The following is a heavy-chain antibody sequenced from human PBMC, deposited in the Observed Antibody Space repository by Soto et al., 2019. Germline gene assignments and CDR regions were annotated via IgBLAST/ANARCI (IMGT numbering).Heavy chain of an antibody. CDR2: ISWNSGSI. CDR1: GFTFDDYA. Sequence: DVQLVESGGGLVQPGRSLRLSCAASGFTFDDYAMHWVRQGPGKGLEWVSGISWNSGSIGYADSVKGRFTISRDNAKNSLYLQMNSLRAEDTALYYCAKEGYCSGGSCYWNSGAFEIWGQGTVVIVSS. V-gene: IGHV3-9*01. CDR3: AKEGYCSGGSCYWNSGAFEI. J-gene: IGHJ3*02. D-gene: IGHD2-15*01.